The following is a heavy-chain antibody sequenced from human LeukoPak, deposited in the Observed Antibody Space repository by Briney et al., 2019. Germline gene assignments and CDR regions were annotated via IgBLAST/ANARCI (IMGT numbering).Heavy chain of an antibody. Sequence: PSETLSLTCTVSGGSISSYYWSWIRQPAGKGLEWIGRIYTSGSTNYNPSLKSRVTMSVDTSKNQFSLKLSSVTAADTAVYYCARASSSSAPLNAFDIWGQGTMVNVSS. D-gene: IGHD2-2*01. CDR3: ARASSSSAPLNAFDI. J-gene: IGHJ3*02. CDR2: IYTSGST. V-gene: IGHV4-4*07. CDR1: GGSISSYY.